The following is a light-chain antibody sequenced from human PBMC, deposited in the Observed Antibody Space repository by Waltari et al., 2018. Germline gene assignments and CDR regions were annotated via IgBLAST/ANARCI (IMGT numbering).Light chain of an antibody. CDR3: SSSTSSSTLNVI. J-gene: IGLJ2*01. V-gene: IGLV2-8*01. CDR1: SSDVAGYNY. CDR2: EVS. Sequence: QSALTQPPSASGSPGRSVTISCTGTSSDVAGYNYVSWYQQHPGKAPKVIIFEVSKRPSGVPDRFTGSKSGNTASLTVSGLQAEDEADYYCSSSTSSSTLNVIFGGGTKLTVL.